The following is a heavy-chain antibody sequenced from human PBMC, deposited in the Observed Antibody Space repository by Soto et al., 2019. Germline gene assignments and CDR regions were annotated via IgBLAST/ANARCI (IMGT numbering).Heavy chain of an antibody. J-gene: IGHJ6*02. CDR2: IIPIFGTA. V-gene: IGHV1-69*01. D-gene: IGHD2-2*01. CDR1: GGTFSSYA. Sequence: QVQLVQSGAEVKKPGSSVKVSCKASGGTFSSYAISWVRQAPGQGLEWMGGIIPIFGTANYAQKFQGRVTITADESTSTAYMELSSLRSEDKAVYYCARAGYCSSTSCYLDYYYYYYGMDVWGQGTTVTVSS. CDR3: ARAGYCSSTSCYLDYYYYYYGMDV.